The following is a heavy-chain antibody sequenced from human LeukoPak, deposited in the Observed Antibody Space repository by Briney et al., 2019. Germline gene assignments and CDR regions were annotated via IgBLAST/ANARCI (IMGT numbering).Heavy chain of an antibody. V-gene: IGHV4-39*01. D-gene: IGHD5-18*01. Sequence: SETLSLTCTVSGGSISSSSYSWGWIRQPPGKGLEWIGSIYYSGSTYYNPSLKSRVTISVDTSKNQFSLKLSSVTAADTAVYYCARGSDIYSYGPVFDYWGQGTLVTVSS. CDR3: ARGSDIYSYGPVFDY. CDR2: IYYSGST. CDR1: GGSISSSSYS. J-gene: IGHJ4*02.